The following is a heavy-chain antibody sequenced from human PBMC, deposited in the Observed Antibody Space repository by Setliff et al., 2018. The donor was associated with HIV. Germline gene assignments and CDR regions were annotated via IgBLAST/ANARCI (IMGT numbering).Heavy chain of an antibody. D-gene: IGHD3-10*01. CDR3: ARGGIGDYYYYYMDV. Sequence: SETLSLTCNVSGGSISSSSFYWGWIRQPPGKGLEWIGSIYYSGSTYYNSSLKSRVTISVDTSKNQFSLKLSSVTSADTAVYYCARGGIGDYYYYYMDVWGKGTTVTVSS. J-gene: IGHJ6*03. CDR1: GGSISSSSFY. CDR2: IYYSGST. V-gene: IGHV4-39*07.